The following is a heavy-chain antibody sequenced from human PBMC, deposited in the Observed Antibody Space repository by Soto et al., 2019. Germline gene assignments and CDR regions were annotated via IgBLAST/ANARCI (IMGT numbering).Heavy chain of an antibody. D-gene: IGHD6-13*01. V-gene: IGHV1-18*01. J-gene: IGHJ4*02. CDR2: INTYNGNT. Sequence: QVQLVQSGAEVKKPGASVTVSCEASGYTFINYGISWVRHVPGQGLEWMGWINTYNGNTNYAQKLQGRVTLTTDASTSTAYMELRSLRSDETAVYYCARDQVVDYSSSWDDYWGQGTLVTVSS. CDR1: GYTFINYG. CDR3: ARDQVVDYSSSWDDY.